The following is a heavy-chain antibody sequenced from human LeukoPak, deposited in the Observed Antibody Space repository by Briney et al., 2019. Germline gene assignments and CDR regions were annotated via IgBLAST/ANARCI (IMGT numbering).Heavy chain of an antibody. J-gene: IGHJ4*02. Sequence: SETLSLTCTVSGGSISSGGYYWSWIRQHPGKGLEWIGYIYYSGSTYYNPSLKSRVTISVDTSKNQFSLKLSSVTAADTAVYYCARADVTHYYGSGSYFTYFDYWGQGTLVTVSS. V-gene: IGHV4-31*03. D-gene: IGHD3-10*01. CDR3: ARADVTHYYGSGSYFTYFDY. CDR2: IYYSGST. CDR1: GGSISSGGYY.